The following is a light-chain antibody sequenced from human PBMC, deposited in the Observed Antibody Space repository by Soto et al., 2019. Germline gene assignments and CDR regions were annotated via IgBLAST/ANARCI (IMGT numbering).Light chain of an antibody. V-gene: IGLV2-23*01. Sequence: QSALTQPASGSGSPGQSITISWIGISSDVGAYDLVSWYQQYPGTAHRLIIYENIRRPSGIDSRFSGSKSGKTAALTNSGLRAEAESNYHCCSYAGNRILVFGGGTKVTVL. CDR2: ENI. CDR1: SSDVGAYDL. CDR3: CSYAGNRILV. J-gene: IGLJ2*01.